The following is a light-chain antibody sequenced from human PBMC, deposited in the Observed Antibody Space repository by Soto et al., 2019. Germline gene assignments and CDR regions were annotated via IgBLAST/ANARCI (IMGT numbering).Light chain of an antibody. CDR3: LLYYGGAVI. CDR2: STD. CDR1: TGAVTSGNY. V-gene: IGLV7-43*01. Sequence: QAVVTKGPSLTVSPGGAVTLTCASSTGAVTSGNYANWLQQKPGQAPRALIYSTDTKPYWPPARFSGSLLVGKAALTLSGVRPEDEADYYCLLYYGGAVIFGGGTKLTVL. J-gene: IGLJ2*01.